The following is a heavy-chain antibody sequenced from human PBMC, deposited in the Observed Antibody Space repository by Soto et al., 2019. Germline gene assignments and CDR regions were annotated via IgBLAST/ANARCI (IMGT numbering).Heavy chain of an antibody. Sequence: EVQLLESGGGLVQPGGSLRLSCAASGFTFSSYAMSWVRQAPGKGLEWVSAISGSGGSTYYADSVKGRFTISRDNSKNTLYLQMNSLSAQDTAVYYCAKDRGGSWYSVVGAFDIWGQGTMVTVSS. CDR3: AKDRGGSWYSVVGAFDI. CDR2: ISGSGGST. D-gene: IGHD6-13*01. CDR1: GFTFSSYA. J-gene: IGHJ3*02. V-gene: IGHV3-23*01.